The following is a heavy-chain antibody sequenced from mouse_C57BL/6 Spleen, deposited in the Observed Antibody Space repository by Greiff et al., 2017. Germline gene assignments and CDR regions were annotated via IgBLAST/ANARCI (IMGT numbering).Heavy chain of an antibody. Sequence: QVQLQQPGAELVMPGASVKLSCKASGYTFTSYWMHWVKQRPGQGLEWIGEIDPSDSYTNYNQKFKGKSTLTVDKSSSTAYMQLSSLTSGDSAVYYCARWGTTEGFAYWGQGTLVTVSA. CDR3: ARWGTTEGFAY. D-gene: IGHD1-1*01. CDR2: IDPSDSYT. J-gene: IGHJ3*01. V-gene: IGHV1-69*01. CDR1: GYTFTSYW.